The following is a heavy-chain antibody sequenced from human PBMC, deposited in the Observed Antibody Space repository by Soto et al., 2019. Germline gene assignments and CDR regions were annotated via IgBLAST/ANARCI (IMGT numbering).Heavy chain of an antibody. J-gene: IGHJ4*02. D-gene: IGHD6-19*01. CDR1: GFTFSLYG. V-gene: IGHV3-33*01. CDR2: IWYDGSNE. CDR3: ARDRNGWYFDY. Sequence: GGSLRLSCAASGFTFSLYGMHWVRQAPGKGLEWVAVIWYDGSNEYYADSVKGRFTISRDNSKNTLSLQMNSLRADDTAVYYCARDRNGWYFDYWGQGTAVTVSS.